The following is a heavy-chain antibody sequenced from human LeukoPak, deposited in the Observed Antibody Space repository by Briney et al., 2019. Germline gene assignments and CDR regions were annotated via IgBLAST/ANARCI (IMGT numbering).Heavy chain of an antibody. J-gene: IGHJ4*02. CDR3: ARQIVGATYYFDY. Sequence: PGRSLRLSCAASGFTFSSYGMHWVRQAPGKGLEWVSVIYSGGSTYYADSVKGRFTISRDNSKNTLYLQMNSLRAEDTAVYYCARQIVGATYYFDYWGQGTLVTVSS. CDR1: GFTFSSYG. CDR2: IYSGGST. V-gene: IGHV3-66*04. D-gene: IGHD1-26*01.